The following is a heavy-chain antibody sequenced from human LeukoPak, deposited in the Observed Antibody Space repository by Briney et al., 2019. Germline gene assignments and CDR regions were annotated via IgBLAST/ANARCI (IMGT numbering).Heavy chain of an antibody. CDR2: ISGSGGTT. V-gene: IGHV3-23*01. J-gene: IGHJ4*02. Sequence: GGSLRLSFAASGFTFSNYAMSWVRQAPGKRLEGVSAISGSGGTTYHADSVKGRFTISRDNSKNTLYLQMNTLRAEDTDVYYCAKDGYDYDSSYSYFEYWGQGTLVTVSS. D-gene: IGHD3-22*01. CDR3: AKDGYDYDSSYSYFEY. CDR1: GFTFSNYA.